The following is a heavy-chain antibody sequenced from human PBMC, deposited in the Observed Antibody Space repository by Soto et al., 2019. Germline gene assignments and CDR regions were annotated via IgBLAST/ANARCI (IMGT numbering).Heavy chain of an antibody. CDR2: ISAYNANT. J-gene: IGHJ5*02. CDR3: ALGYCTDTSCRNWFDP. D-gene: IGHD2-8*02. V-gene: IGHV1-18*01. CDR1: GDTLTNYC. Sequence: ASVNVSCKSSGDTLTNYCISWVRQAPGQGLEWMGWISAYNANTNYAQKLQGRVTMTTDTSTNTAYMELTSLTSDDTAVYYCALGYCTDTSCRNWFDPWGQGTLVTVSS.